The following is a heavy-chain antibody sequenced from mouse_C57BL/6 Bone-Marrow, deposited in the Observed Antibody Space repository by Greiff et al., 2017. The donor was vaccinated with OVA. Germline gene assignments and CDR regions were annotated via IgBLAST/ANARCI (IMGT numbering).Heavy chain of an antibody. V-gene: IGHV1-50*01. Sequence: VQLQQPGAELVKPGASVKLSCKASGYTFTSYWMQWVKQRPGQGLEWIGEIDPSDSYTNYNQKFKGKATLTVDTSSSTAYMQLSSLTSEDSAVYYCARYYSKPYYYAMDYWGQGTSVTVSS. J-gene: IGHJ4*01. CDR1: GYTFTSYW. CDR3: ARYYSKPYYYAMDY. CDR2: IDPSDSYT. D-gene: IGHD2-5*01.